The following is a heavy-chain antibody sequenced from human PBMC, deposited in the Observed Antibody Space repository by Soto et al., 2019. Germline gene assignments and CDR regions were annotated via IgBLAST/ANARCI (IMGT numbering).Heavy chain of an antibody. D-gene: IGHD3-10*01. CDR3: ASKASRGARFDP. CDR1: GGSISSYY. J-gene: IGHJ5*02. V-gene: IGHV4-59*12. Sequence: SEILSLTCTVSGGSISSYYWSWIRQPPGKELEWIGYIYYSGSTYYNPSLKSRVTISVDTSKNQFSLKLSSVTAADTAVYYCASKASRGARFDPWGQGTLVTVSS. CDR2: IYYSGST.